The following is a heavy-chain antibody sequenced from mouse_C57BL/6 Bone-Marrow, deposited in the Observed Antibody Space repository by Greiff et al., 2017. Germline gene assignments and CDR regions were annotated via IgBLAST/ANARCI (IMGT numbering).Heavy chain of an antibody. Sequence: QVQLKESGPGLVQPSQSLSITCTVSGFSLTSYGVHWVRQSPGKGLEWLGVIWSGGSTDYNAAFISRLSISKDNSKSQVFFKRNSLQADDTAIYYCARNYYSNYDYFDYWGQGTTLTVSS. J-gene: IGHJ2*01. V-gene: IGHV2-2*01. CDR1: GFSLTSYG. D-gene: IGHD2-5*01. CDR2: IWSGGST. CDR3: ARNYYSNYDYFDY.